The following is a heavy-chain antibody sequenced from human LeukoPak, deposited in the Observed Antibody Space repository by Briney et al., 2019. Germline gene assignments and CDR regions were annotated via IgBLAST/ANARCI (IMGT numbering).Heavy chain of an antibody. Sequence: ASVKVSCKASGYTFTSYGISWVRPAPGQGLEWMGWISAYNGNTNYAQKLQGRVTMTTDTSTSTAYMELRSLRSDDTAVYYCARSPAWLSINYNWFDPWGQGTLVTVSS. V-gene: IGHV1-18*01. CDR1: GYTFTSYG. D-gene: IGHD3-9*01. J-gene: IGHJ5*02. CDR2: ISAYNGNT. CDR3: ARSPAWLSINYNWFDP.